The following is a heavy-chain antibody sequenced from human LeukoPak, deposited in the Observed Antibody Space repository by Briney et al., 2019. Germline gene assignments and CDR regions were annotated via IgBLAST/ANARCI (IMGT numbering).Heavy chain of an antibody. V-gene: IGHV3-33*06. D-gene: IGHD2/OR15-2a*01. CDR1: GFTFETFG. CDR2: IWYDESDT. J-gene: IGHJ6*03. CDR3: AKTFLKREAYEYYMDV. Sequence: GRSLRLSCTTSGFTFETFGMHWVRQTPGKGLEWLAHIWYDESDTFYADSVKGRFTISRENSKKTLFLQINTVRDEDTAVYFCAKTFLKREAYEYYMDVWGKGTTVIVSS.